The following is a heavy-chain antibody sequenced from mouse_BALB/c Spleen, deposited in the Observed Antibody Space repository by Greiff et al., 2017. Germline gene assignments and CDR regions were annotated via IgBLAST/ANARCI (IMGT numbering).Heavy chain of an antibody. CDR1: GFSLTSYG. J-gene: IGHJ4*01. CDR2: IWAGGST. V-gene: IGHV2-9*02. D-gene: IGHD1-2*01. CDR3: ARNPFITTALYAMDY. Sequence: VKLMESGPGLVAPSQSLSITCTVSGFSLTSYGVHWVRQPPGKGLEWLGVIWAGGSTNYNSALMSRLSISKDNSKSQVFLTMNSLQTDDTAMYYCARNPFITTALYAMDYWGQGTSVTVSS.